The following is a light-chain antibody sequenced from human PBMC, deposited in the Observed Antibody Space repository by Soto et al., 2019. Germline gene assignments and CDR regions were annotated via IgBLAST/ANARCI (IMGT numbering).Light chain of an antibody. CDR2: GDI. Sequence: QSVLTQPPSVSGATGQRVTISCAGTSSNIGAGYVVHWYQHLPGTAPKLLLYGDINRPAGIPDRFSATKSGSSASLAITGLQAADEADYYCQSNDNTLGGPVFGGGTKLTVL. CDR1: SSNIGAGYV. V-gene: IGLV1-40*01. CDR3: QSNDNTLGGPV. J-gene: IGLJ3*02.